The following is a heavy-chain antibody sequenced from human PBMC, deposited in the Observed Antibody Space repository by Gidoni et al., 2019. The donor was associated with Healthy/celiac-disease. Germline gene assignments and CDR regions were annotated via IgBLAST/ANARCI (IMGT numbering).Heavy chain of an antibody. CDR2: VNHRGST. CDR1: GGTFSGYD. V-gene: IGHV4-34*01. Sequence: QVQLQQWGAGLLKPSETLSLTWAVYGGTFSGYDSSWIRPPPGKGLAWLGEVNHRGSTNSNPSLKSRVTVSVDTSKNQFSLKLSSVTAADTAVYYCARGKGYDYVWGSYRYMPWNLYYFDYWGQGTLVTVSS. J-gene: IGHJ4*02. D-gene: IGHD3-16*02. CDR3: ARGKGYDYVWGSYRYMPWNLYYFDY.